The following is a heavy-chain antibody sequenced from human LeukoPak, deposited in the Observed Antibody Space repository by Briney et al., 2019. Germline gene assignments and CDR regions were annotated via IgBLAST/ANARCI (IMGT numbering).Heavy chain of an antibody. CDR3: TRLRDTIIVVPAAWN. CDR1: GGSISSGNYY. J-gene: IGHJ4*02. V-gene: IGHV4-39*02. CDR2: IHHGGTT. Sequence: SETLSLTCTVSGGSISSGNYYWSWIRQPPGKGLEWIGYIHHGGTTFYNPSLKSRVTISVDTSKNHFSLKLSSVTAADTAVYYCTRLRDTIIVVPAAWNWGQGTLVTVSS. D-gene: IGHD2-2*01.